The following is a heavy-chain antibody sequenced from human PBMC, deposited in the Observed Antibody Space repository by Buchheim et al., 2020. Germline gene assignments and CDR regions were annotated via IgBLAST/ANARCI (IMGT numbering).Heavy chain of an antibody. J-gene: IGHJ4*02. CDR1: GGSFSGYY. CDR3: ASDYYYGSGSYYTEF. CDR2: INHSGST. V-gene: IGHV4-34*01. Sequence: QVQLQQWGAGLLKPSETLSLTCAVYGGSFSGYYWSWIRQPPGKGLEWIGEINHSGSTNYNPSLKSRVTISVDTSKNQFSLKLSSVTAADTAVYYCASDYYYGSGSYYTEFWGQGTL. D-gene: IGHD3-10*01.